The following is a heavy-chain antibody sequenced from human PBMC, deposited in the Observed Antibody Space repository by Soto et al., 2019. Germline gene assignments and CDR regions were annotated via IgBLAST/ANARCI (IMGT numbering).Heavy chain of an antibody. CDR2: IYFSGST. Sequence: PSETLSLTCTVSGASINSGGYYWSWIRQPPGKGLEWIGYIYFSGSTYYNPSLESRVTISLDTSQNHYSLILSSVTAADTGVYFCARGNACDVILAYWGQGTTVPVSS. D-gene: IGHD3-16*02. J-gene: IGHJ4*02. CDR1: GASINSGGYY. V-gene: IGHV4-31*03. CDR3: ARGNACDVILAY.